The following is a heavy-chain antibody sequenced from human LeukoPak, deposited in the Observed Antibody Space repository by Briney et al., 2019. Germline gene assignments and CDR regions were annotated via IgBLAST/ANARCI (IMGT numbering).Heavy chain of an antibody. J-gene: IGHJ4*02. CDR3: ARRYCSGGTCYFDY. CDR2: INSDESLT. Sequence: GSLRLSFAASGFTFRNYWMHWVRQTPGKGLVWVSRINSDESLTTYADSVKGRFTISRDNAKSTLYLQMNSLRAEDTAVYYCARRYCSGGTCYFDYWGQGTLVTVSS. CDR1: GFTFRNYW. V-gene: IGHV3-74*03. D-gene: IGHD2-15*01.